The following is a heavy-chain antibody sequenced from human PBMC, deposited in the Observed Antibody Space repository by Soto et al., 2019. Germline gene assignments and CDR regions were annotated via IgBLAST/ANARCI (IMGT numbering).Heavy chain of an antibody. CDR2: FDREDGEK. D-gene: IGHD3-16*02. V-gene: IGHV1-24*01. CDR3: ATLVYDYVWGSYRYKDPDY. J-gene: IGHJ4*01. Sequence: ASVKVSCKVSGYTLTELSIHWVRQAPGKGLEWMGGFDREDGEKIYAQKFQGRVTMTEDRSTDTAYMEHSTLRFEDAAMYYCATLVYDYVWGSYRYKDPDYWG. CDR1: GYTLTELS.